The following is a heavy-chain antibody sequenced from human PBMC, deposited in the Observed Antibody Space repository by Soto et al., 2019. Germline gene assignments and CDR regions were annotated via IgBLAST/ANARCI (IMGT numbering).Heavy chain of an antibody. Sequence: QLQLVQSGAEVKKPGSSVKVSCKASGGTFSSYAISWVRQAPGQGLEWMGGIIPIFGTANYAQKFQGRVTITADESTSTAYMELSSLRSEDTAVYYCARAGRGDSRRKDYYYYGMDVWGQGTTVTVSS. V-gene: IGHV1-69*01. CDR1: GGTFSSYA. D-gene: IGHD3-10*01. J-gene: IGHJ6*02. CDR3: ARAGRGDSRRKDYYYYGMDV. CDR2: IIPIFGTA.